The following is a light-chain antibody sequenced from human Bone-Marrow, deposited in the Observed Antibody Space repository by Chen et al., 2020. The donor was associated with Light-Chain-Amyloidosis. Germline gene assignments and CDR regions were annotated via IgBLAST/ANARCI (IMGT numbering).Light chain of an antibody. CDR3: QSADSSGTYEVI. CDR2: RDT. Sequence: SYELTQPPSVSVSPGQTARITCSGDDLPTKYAYWYQQKPGQAPVLVIHRDTERPSGISERFSGSSSATTATLTISGVQGEDEADYHCQSADSSGTYEVIFGGGTKLTVL. J-gene: IGLJ2*01. CDR1: DLPTKY. V-gene: IGLV3-25*03.